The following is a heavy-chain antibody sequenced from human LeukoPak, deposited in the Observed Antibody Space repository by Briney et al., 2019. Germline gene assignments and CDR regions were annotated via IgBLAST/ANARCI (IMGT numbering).Heavy chain of an antibody. J-gene: IGHJ5*02. CDR3: ARVPGYDILTGYYIARGTNWFDP. CDR2: ISAYNGNT. CDR1: GYTFTGYY. V-gene: IGHV1-18*04. D-gene: IGHD3-9*01. Sequence: GASVKVSCKASGYTFTGYYMHWVRQAPGQGLEWMGWISAYNGNTNYAQKLQGRVTMTTDTSTSTAYMELRSLRSDDTAVYYCARVPGYDILTGYYIARGTNWFDPWGQGTLVTVSS.